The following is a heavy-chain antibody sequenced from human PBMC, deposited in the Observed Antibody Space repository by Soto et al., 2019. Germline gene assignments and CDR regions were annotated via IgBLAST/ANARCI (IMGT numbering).Heavy chain of an antibody. D-gene: IGHD1-26*01. Sequence: QVQLVESGGGVVQPGRSLRLSCAASGFTFSSYGMHWVRQAPGKGLEWVAVISYDGSNKYYADSVKGRFTISRDNSKNTLYLQMNSLIAEDTAVYYCATDDEWELSNYFAYWGQGTLVTVSS. CDR1: GFTFSSYG. J-gene: IGHJ4*02. CDR2: ISYDGSNK. CDR3: ATDDEWELSNYFAY. V-gene: IGHV3-30*03.